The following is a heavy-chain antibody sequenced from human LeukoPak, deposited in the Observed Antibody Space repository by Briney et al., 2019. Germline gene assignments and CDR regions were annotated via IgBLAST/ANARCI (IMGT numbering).Heavy chain of an antibody. CDR3: ARKLRLGELSPDYYFDY. V-gene: IGHV4-39*07. D-gene: IGHD3-16*02. Sequence: SETLSLTCTVSGGSISSSSYYWGWIRQPPGKGLEWIGSIYYSGSTYYNPSLKSRVTISVDTSKNQFSLKLSSVTAADTAVYYCARKLRLGELSPDYYFDYWGQGTLVTVSS. CDR1: GGSISSSSYY. J-gene: IGHJ4*02. CDR2: IYYSGST.